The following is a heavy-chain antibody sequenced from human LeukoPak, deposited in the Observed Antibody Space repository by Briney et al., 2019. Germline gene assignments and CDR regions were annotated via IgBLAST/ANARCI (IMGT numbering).Heavy chain of an antibody. CDR3: VRDAWMASTPLDY. Sequence: GGSLRLSCAASGFTFSSYWMHWVRQAPGKGPVWVSRVSSDGSSTTYADSVRGRFTVSRDNSKNTLYLQMNALRAEDTAVYYCVRDAWMASTPLDYWGQGTLVTVSS. CDR2: VSSDGSST. J-gene: IGHJ4*02. D-gene: IGHD5-24*01. CDR1: GFTFSSYW. V-gene: IGHV3-74*01.